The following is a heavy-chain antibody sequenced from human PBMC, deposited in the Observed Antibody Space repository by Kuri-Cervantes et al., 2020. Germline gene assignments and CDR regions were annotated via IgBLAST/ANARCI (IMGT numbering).Heavy chain of an antibody. Sequence: ASVKVSCKASGYTFTGYCMHWVRQAPGQGLEWMGWINPNSGGTNYAQKFQGRVTMTRDTSISTAYMELSRLRSDDTAVYYCASDSERESGGDSWFDPWGQGTLVTVSS. D-gene: IGHD1-26*01. CDR2: INPNSGGT. CDR1: GYTFTGYC. CDR3: ASDSERESGGDSWFDP. J-gene: IGHJ5*01. V-gene: IGHV1-2*02.